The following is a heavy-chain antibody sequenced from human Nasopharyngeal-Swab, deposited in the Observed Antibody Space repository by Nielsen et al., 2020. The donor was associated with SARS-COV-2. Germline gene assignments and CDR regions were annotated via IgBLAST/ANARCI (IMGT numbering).Heavy chain of an antibody. Sequence: SETLSLTCTVSGDSIAYSTFYWGWIRQPPGKGLEWIGNIYYNGNTYQNPSLKSRVTISVDTSKNQFSLKLNSVTATDTAVYYCARGYGSFPYYFDHWGQGTLATVSS. CDR3: ARGYGSFPYYFDH. CDR2: IYYNGNT. D-gene: IGHD1-26*01. J-gene: IGHJ4*02. V-gene: IGHV4-39*01. CDR1: GDSIAYSTFY.